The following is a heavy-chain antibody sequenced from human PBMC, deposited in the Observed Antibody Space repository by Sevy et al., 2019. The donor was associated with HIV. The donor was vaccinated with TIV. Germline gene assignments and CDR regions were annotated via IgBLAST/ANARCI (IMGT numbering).Heavy chain of an antibody. J-gene: IGHJ5*02. CDR3: AREVGYCSGGSCYPLDNWFDP. V-gene: IGHV4-31*03. Sequence: SETLSLTCTVSGGSISSGGYYWSRIRQHPGKGLEWIGYIYYSGSTYYNPSLKSRVTISVDTSKNQFSLKLSSVTAADTAVYYCAREVGYCSGGSCYPLDNWFDPWGQGTLVTVSS. CDR2: IYYSGST. D-gene: IGHD2-15*01. CDR1: GGSISSGGYY.